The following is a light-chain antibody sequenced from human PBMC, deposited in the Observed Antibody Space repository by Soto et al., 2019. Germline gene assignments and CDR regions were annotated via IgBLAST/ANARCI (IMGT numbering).Light chain of an antibody. CDR2: DVT. Sequence: QSALTQPASVSGSPGQSITISCTGTSSDVGRYKLVSWYQQHPGKAPKLMIYDVTNRPSGVSNHFSGSKSGNTASLTISGLQAEDEAGYYCSSYTTSSTLIFGGGTKVTVL. J-gene: IGLJ2*01. V-gene: IGLV2-14*03. CDR1: SSDVGRYKL. CDR3: SSYTTSSTLI.